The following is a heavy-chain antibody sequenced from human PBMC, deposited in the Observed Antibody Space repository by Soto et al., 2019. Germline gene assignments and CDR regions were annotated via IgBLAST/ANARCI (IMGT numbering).Heavy chain of an antibody. D-gene: IGHD2-2*02. CDR3: ARDDYTQPRDRYLHH. Sequence: QVQLQESGPGLVKPSQTLSLTCTVSGGSISNGGYYWNWIRQHQGKGLEWIGYTHYSGSTYYNPSLKARVTISVDTSKNQLALQLSSVTAADTAVYYCARDDYTQPRDRYLHHWGQGTLVTVSS. CDR1: GGSISNGGYY. J-gene: IGHJ1*01. CDR2: THYSGST. V-gene: IGHV4-31*03.